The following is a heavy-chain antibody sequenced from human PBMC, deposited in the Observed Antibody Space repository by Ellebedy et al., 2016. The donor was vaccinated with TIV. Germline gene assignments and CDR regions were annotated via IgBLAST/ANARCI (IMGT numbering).Heavy chain of an antibody. J-gene: IGHJ4*02. Sequence: AASVKVSCKASGGSFSSYAISWVRQAPGQGLEWMGRIIPILGIANSAQKFQGRVTFTAGKSTSTAYMELSSLRSDDTAVYYCARDGGSYSDFDYWGQGTLVTVSS. CDR3: ARDGGSYSDFDY. CDR1: GGSFSSYA. CDR2: IIPILGIA. V-gene: IGHV1-69*04. D-gene: IGHD1-26*01.